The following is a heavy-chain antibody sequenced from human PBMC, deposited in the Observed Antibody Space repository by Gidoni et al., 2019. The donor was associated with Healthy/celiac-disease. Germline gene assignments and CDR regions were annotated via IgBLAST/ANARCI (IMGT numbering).Heavy chain of an antibody. J-gene: IGHJ3*02. Sequence: QVQLQQWGAGLLKTSEPLSLTCAVYGGSLSGYYWSWIRQPPGKGLEWIGEINHSGSTTYNPSRKSRVTISVDTSKNQFSLKLSSVTAADTAVYYCARGRFVPSRATGAFDIWGQGTMVTVSS. CDR1: GGSLSGYY. CDR3: ARGRFVPSRATGAFDI. D-gene: IGHD1-26*01. CDR2: INHSGST. V-gene: IGHV4-34*01.